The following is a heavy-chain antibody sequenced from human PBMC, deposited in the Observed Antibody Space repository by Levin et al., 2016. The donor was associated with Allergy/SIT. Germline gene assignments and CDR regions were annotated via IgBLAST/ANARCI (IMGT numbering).Heavy chain of an antibody. D-gene: IGHD2-15*01. V-gene: IGHV4-39*01. Sequence: SETLSLTCSVSGGSVTNIFFYWAWIRQPPGKGLEWVGTIYHSGTTYYSPSLKSRITMSVDTSRNQFSLRLSSLTAADTAVYYCARLVVPTASSWYFDLWGRGTLVTVSS. J-gene: IGHJ2*01. CDR3: ARLVVPTASSWYFDL. CDR2: IYHSGTT. CDR1: GGSVTNIFFY.